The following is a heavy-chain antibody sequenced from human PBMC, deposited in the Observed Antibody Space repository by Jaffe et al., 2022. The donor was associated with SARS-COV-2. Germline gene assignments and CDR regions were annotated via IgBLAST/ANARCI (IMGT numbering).Heavy chain of an antibody. Sequence: EAQLVESGGGLIQPGGSLRLSCAASGFTVSSNYMNWVRQAPGKGLEWVSVIYSGGSTFYADSVKGRFTISRDNSKNTLYLQMNSLRAEDTAVYYCARMRWVQGMDVWGQGTTVTVSS. CDR1: GFTVSSNY. CDR3: ARMRWVQGMDV. V-gene: IGHV3-53*01. CDR2: IYSGGST. D-gene: IGHD1-26*01. J-gene: IGHJ6*02.